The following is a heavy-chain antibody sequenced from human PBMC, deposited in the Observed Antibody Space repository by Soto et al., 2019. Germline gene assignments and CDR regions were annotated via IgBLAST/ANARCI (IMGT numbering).Heavy chain of an antibody. D-gene: IGHD2-2*01. J-gene: IGHJ6*02. Sequence: SETLSLTCTVSGGSISSGGYYWSWIRQHPGKGLEWIGYIYYSGSTYYNPSLKSRVTISVDTSKNQFSLKLSSVTAADTAVYYCARDPVPAAGTNYYYYYGMDVWGQGTTVTVSS. CDR3: ARDPVPAAGTNYYYYYGMDV. V-gene: IGHV4-31*03. CDR2: IYYSGST. CDR1: GGSISSGGYY.